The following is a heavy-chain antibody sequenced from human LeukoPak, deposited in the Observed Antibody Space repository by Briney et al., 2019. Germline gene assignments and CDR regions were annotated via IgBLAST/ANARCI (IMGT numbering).Heavy chain of an antibody. CDR3: ARDISRTMDV. CDR2: IKQDGSKK. Sequence: PGGSLRLSCVASGFPFSSYWMTWVRQAPGKGLEWVANIKQDGSKKSYVDSVKGRFTISRDNARNTLYLEMNSLRVEDTAVYFCARDISRTMDVWGQGTTVTV. J-gene: IGHJ6*02. V-gene: IGHV3-7*01. D-gene: IGHD2/OR15-2a*01. CDR1: GFPFSSYW.